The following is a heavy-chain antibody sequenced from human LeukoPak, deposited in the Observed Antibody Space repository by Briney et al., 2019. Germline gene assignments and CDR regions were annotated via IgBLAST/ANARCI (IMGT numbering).Heavy chain of an antibody. J-gene: IGHJ4*02. V-gene: IGHV1-58*02. CDR1: GFTFTSSA. D-gene: IGHD3-22*01. CDR2: IVVGSGNT. Sequence: SVKVSCKASGFTFTSSAMQWVRQARGQRLEWIGWIVVGSGNTNYAQKFQERVTITRDMSTSTAYMELSSLRSEDTAVYYCARGRGGYYDSSGYFPYPIDYWGQGTLVTVSS. CDR3: ARGRGGYYDSSGYFPYPIDY.